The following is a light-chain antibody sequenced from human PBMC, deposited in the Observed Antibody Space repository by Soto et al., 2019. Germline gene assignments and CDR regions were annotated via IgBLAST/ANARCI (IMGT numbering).Light chain of an antibody. J-gene: IGLJ3*02. CDR1: SSNIGAGYD. CDR2: GNN. V-gene: IGLV1-40*01. Sequence: QSVLTQPPSVSGAPGQRVTISCTGSSSNIGAGYDVRWYQHLPGTAPKLLIYGNNNWPSGVPDRFSGSTSGTSASLAITGLQAEDEADYYCQSYDTNLSAWVFGGGTKLTVL. CDR3: QSYDTNLSAWV.